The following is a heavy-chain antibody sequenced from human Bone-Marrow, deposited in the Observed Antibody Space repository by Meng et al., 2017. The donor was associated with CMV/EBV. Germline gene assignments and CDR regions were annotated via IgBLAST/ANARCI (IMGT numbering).Heavy chain of an antibody. V-gene: IGHV6-1*01. CDR3: ARDPRFLEWLSFDY. CDR1: GDSVSSNSAA. J-gene: IGHJ4*02. Sequence: SETLSLTCAISGDSVSSNSAAWNWIRQSPSRGLEWLGRTYYRSKWYNDYAVSVKSRITINPDTSKNQFSLQLNPVTPEDTAVYYCARDPRFLEWLSFDYWGQGTLVTVSS. D-gene: IGHD3-3*01. CDR2: TYYRSKWYN.